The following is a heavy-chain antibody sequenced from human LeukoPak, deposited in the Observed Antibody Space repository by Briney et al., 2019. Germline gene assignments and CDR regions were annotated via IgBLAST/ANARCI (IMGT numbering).Heavy chain of an antibody. J-gene: IGHJ4*02. V-gene: IGHV3-7*01. CDR2: IKQDGSEK. D-gene: IGHD3-3*01. CDR3: ARGRYYAHHSLDY. Sequence: PGGSLRLSCAASGFTFSSHWMSWVRQAPGKGLEWVANIKQDGSEKYYVDSVKGRFTISRDNAKNSLYLQMNSLRAEDTAVCYCARGRYYAHHSLDYWGQGTLVTVSS. CDR1: GFTFSSHW.